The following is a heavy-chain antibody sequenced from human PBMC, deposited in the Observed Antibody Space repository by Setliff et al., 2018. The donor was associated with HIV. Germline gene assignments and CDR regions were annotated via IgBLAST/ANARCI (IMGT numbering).Heavy chain of an antibody. V-gene: IGHV4-38-2*02. CDR2: IYHSGST. CDR3: ASSLFGGAKTYFDY. CDR1: GYSISSGYY. D-gene: IGHD3-16*01. J-gene: IGHJ4*02. Sequence: SETLSLTCTVSGYSISSGYYWGWIRQPPGKGLEWIGSIYHSGSTYYNPPLKSRVTISVDTSKNQFSLKLSSVTAADTAVYYCASSLFGGAKTYFDYWGQGTLVTVSS.